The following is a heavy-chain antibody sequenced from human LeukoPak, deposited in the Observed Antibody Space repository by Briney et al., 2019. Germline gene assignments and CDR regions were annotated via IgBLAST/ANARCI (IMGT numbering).Heavy chain of an antibody. CDR2: ISSSSSYI. D-gene: IGHD3-22*01. Sequence: PGGSLRLSCAASGFTFSSYSMNWVRQAPGKGLEWVSSISSSSSYIYYADSVKGRFTISRDNAKNSLYLQMNSLRAEDTAVYYCARPYYDSSGYYYFDYWGQGTLVTVSS. V-gene: IGHV3-21*01. J-gene: IGHJ4*02. CDR1: GFTFSSYS. CDR3: ARPYYDSSGYYYFDY.